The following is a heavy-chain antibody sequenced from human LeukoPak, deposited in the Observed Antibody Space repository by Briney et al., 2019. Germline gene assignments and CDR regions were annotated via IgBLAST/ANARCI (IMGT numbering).Heavy chain of an antibody. V-gene: IGHV3-21*01. J-gene: IGHJ4*02. D-gene: IGHD1-26*01. Sequence: GGSLRLSCAASGFTFSSYSMNWVRQAPGKGLEWVSSISSSSSYIYYADSVKGRFTISRDNAKNSLYLQMNSLRAEDTAVYYCARGPGYSGSQLGYWGQGTLVTVSS. CDR2: ISSSSSYI. CDR1: GFTFSSYS. CDR3: ARGPGYSGSQLGY.